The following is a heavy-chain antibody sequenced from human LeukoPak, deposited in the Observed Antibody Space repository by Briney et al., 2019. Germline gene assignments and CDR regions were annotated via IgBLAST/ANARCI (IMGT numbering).Heavy chain of an antibody. CDR2: IYYSGST. Sequence: SETLSLTCTVSGGSISSHYWSWIRQPPGKGLEWIGYIYYSGSTNYNPSLKSRVTISVDTSKNQFSLKLSSVTAADTAVYYCARARAVAGNEVDYWGQGTLVTVSS. J-gene: IGHJ4*02. CDR1: GGSISSHY. V-gene: IGHV4-59*08. D-gene: IGHD6-19*01. CDR3: ARARAVAGNEVDY.